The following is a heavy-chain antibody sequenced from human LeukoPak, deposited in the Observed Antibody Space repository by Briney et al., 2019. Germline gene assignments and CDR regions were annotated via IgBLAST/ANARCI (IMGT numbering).Heavy chain of an antibody. V-gene: IGHV3-30*04. J-gene: IGHJ6*04. D-gene: IGHD3-10*02. CDR2: ISKDGSNE. CDR1: GFTFRNYM. Sequence: GGSLRLSCAASGFTFRNYMMTWVRQAPGKGLECVAVISKDGSNEYYADSVKGRFTISRDNSKNTLYLQMNSLRAEDTAVYYCAELGITMIGGVWGKGTTVTISS. CDR3: AELGITMIGGV.